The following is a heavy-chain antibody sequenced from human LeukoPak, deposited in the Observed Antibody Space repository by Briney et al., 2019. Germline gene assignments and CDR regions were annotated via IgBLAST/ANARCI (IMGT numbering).Heavy chain of an antibody. CDR1: GFTFSSYG. CDR3: AKSIRPRIAAAEDY. D-gene: IGHD6-13*01. CDR2: ISYDGSNK. J-gene: IGHJ4*02. V-gene: IGHV3-30*18. Sequence: GGSLRLSCAASGFTFSSYGMHWVRQAPGKGLEWVAVISYDGSNKYYADSVKGRFTISRDNSKNTLYLQINSLRTEDTAVYYYAKSIRPRIAAAEDYWGQGTLVTVSS.